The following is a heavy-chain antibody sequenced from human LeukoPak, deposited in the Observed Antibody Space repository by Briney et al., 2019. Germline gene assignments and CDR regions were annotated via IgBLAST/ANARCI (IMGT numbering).Heavy chain of an antibody. Sequence: PSETLSLTCAVSGGSISSGGYSWRWIRQPPGKGLEWIGYIYHSGSTYYNPSLKSRVTISVDRSKNQFSLKLSSVTAADTAVYYCARATISKITMIVARAFDIWGQGTMVTVSS. V-gene: IGHV4-30-2*01. CDR3: ARATISKITMIVARAFDI. J-gene: IGHJ3*02. CDR1: GGSISSGGYS. D-gene: IGHD3-22*01. CDR2: IYHSGST.